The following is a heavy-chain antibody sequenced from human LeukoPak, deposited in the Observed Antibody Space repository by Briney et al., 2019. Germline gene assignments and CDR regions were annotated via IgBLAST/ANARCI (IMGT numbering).Heavy chain of an antibody. D-gene: IGHD3-3*01. CDR2: INHSGST. V-gene: IGHV4-34*01. CDR1: GGSFSGYY. J-gene: IGHJ5*02. CDR3: ARGGTYYDFWSGYGTNWFDP. Sequence: SETLSLTCAVYGGSFSGYYWSWIRQPPGKGLEWIGEINHSGSTNYNPSLKSRVTISVDTSKNQFSLKLSSVTAADTAVYYCARGGTYYDFWSGYGTNWFDPWGQGTLVTVSS.